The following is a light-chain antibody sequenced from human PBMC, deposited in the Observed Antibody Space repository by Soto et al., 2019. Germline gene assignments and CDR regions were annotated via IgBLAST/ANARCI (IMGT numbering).Light chain of an antibody. V-gene: IGKV3-15*01. CDR2: GAS. CDR1: QSVSSN. CDR3: QKYNNWPRT. J-gene: IGKJ1*01. Sequence: EIGITQSRATLSVSPGERATLSCRASQSVSSNLAWYQQNPGQAPRLLIYGASTRATGIPARFSGSGSGTEFTLTISSLQSEDFAVYYCQKYNNWPRTFGQGTKV.